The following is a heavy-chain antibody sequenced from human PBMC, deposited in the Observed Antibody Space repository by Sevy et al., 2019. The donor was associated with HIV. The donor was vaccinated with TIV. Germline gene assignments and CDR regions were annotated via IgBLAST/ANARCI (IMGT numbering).Heavy chain of an antibody. Sequence: GGSLRLSCAASGFTFSSYAMSWVRQAPGKGLEWVSAISGSGGSTYYADSVKGRFTISRDNSKNTLYLQMNSLRAEDTAVYYCAKADGVVPAARRQYYLDYWGQGTLVTVSS. D-gene: IGHD2-2*01. V-gene: IGHV3-23*01. CDR1: GFTFSSYA. J-gene: IGHJ4*02. CDR3: AKADGVVPAARRQYYLDY. CDR2: ISGSGGST.